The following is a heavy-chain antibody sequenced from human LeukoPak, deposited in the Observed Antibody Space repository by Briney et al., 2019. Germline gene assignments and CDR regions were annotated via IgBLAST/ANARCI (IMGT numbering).Heavy chain of an antibody. V-gene: IGHV1-18*01. Sequence: GASVKVSCKASGYTFTSYGISWVRQAPGQGLEWMGWISAYNGNTNYAQKLQGRVTMTTDTSMSTAYMELRSLRSDDTAVYYCARAFAGGRIAAAGPVDYWGQGTLVTVSS. CDR1: GYTFTSYG. CDR3: ARAFAGGRIAAAGPVDY. CDR2: ISAYNGNT. J-gene: IGHJ4*02. D-gene: IGHD6-13*01.